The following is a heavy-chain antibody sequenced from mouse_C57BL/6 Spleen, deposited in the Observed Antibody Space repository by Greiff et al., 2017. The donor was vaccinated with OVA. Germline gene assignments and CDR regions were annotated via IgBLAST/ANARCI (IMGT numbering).Heavy chain of an antibody. Sequence: VKLVESGPGLVQPSQSLSITCTVSGFSFTSYGVHWVRQPPGKGLEWLGVIWSGGSTDYNAAFISRLSISKDNSKSQVFFKMNSLQADDTAIYDCAKNPSTAHASWFAYWGQGTLVTVSA. CDR3: AKNPSTAHASWFAY. J-gene: IGHJ3*01. CDR2: IWSGGST. CDR1: GFSFTSYG. V-gene: IGHV2-4*01. D-gene: IGHD3-2*02.